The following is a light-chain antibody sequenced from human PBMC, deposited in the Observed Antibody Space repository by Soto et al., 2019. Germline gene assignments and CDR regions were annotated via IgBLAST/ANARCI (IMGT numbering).Light chain of an antibody. J-gene: IGKJ1*01. CDR1: QGISNY. V-gene: IGKV1-27*01. CDR2: AAS. Sequence: DIPMTQSPSSLSASVGDRVTITCRASQGISNYLAWYQQKPGKVPKLLICAASTLQSGVPSRFSGSGSGTDFTLTISSLQPEDVATYYCQKYLSALWTFGQGTKVEIK. CDR3: QKYLSALWT.